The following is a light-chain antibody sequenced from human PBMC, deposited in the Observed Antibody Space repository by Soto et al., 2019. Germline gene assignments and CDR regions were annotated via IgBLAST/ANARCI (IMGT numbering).Light chain of an antibody. V-gene: IGKV3-20*01. J-gene: IGKJ1*01. CDR2: GVS. Sequence: EIVLTQSPVALSLSPGERATLSCRASQSVSSTLLTWYQQKPGQAPRLLIYGVSSRATGIPDRFSRSGSGTDFTLTISRLEPEDFAVYFCQHYGDSSWTFGQGTRVEIK. CDR3: QHYGDSSWT. CDR1: QSVSSTL.